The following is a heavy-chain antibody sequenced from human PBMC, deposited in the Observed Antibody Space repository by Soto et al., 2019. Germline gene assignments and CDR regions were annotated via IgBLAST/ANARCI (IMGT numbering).Heavy chain of an antibody. CDR3: ARGGAVAGHLDY. D-gene: IGHD6-19*01. CDR2: INHSGST. V-gene: IGHV4-34*01. Sequence: QVQLQQWGAGLLKPSETLSLTCAVYVGSFSGYYWSWIRQPPGQGLEWIGKINHSGSTNYNPSLNCRVTIALDASKNQFSLKLSSVTAADTAVYYCARGGAVAGHLDYGGQGTLVTVSS. CDR1: VGSFSGYY. J-gene: IGHJ4*02.